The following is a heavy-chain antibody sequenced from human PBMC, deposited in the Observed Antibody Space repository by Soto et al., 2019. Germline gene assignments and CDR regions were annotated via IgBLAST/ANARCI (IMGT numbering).Heavy chain of an antibody. D-gene: IGHD1-1*01. CDR3: VRDGTKTLRDWFDP. CDR2: IYATGTT. CDR1: GASISGYY. V-gene: IGHV4-4*07. J-gene: IGHJ5*02. Sequence: SETLSLTCTVSGASISGYYWSWIRKSAGKGLEWIGRIYATGTTDYNPSLKSRVMMSVDTSKKQFSLKLRSVTAADTAVYYCVRDGTKTLRDWFDPWGQGISVTAPQ.